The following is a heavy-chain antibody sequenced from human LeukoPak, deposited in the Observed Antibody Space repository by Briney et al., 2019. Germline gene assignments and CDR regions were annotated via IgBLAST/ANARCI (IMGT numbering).Heavy chain of an antibody. Sequence: SETLSLTCTVSGGSISSYYWSWIRQPPGKGLEWIGYIYYSGSTNYNPSLKSRVTISVDTSKNQFSLKLSSVTAADTAVYYCARGWQQLAYFDYWGQGTLVTVSS. CDR1: GGSISSYY. D-gene: IGHD6-13*01. CDR2: IYYSGST. CDR3: ARGWQQLAYFDY. J-gene: IGHJ4*02. V-gene: IGHV4-59*01.